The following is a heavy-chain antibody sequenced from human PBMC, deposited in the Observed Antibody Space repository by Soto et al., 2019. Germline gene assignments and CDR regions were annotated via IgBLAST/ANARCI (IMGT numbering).Heavy chain of an antibody. D-gene: IGHD4-17*01. CDR3: ARDNALRGDYNIRNYYYYGMDV. Sequence: QVQLVQSGAEVKKPGSSVKVSCKASGGTFSSYAISWVRQAPGQGLEWMGGIIPIFGTANYAQKFQGRVTITADESTSTAYMELSSLRSEDTAVYYCARDNALRGDYNIRNYYYYGMDVWGQGTTVTVSS. CDR2: IIPIFGTA. V-gene: IGHV1-69*01. J-gene: IGHJ6*02. CDR1: GGTFSSYA.